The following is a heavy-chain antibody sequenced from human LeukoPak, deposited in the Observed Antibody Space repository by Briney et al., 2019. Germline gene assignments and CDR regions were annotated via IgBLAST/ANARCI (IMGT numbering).Heavy chain of an antibody. CDR2: ISYSGTT. CDR3: ARHLPLASGWYYFDY. CDR1: GDSVSNSAYS. J-gene: IGHJ4*02. Sequence: SGTLSLTCTVSGDSVSNSAYSWGWLRRPPGKGLEWIGTISYSGTTYYNPSLKSRVTIPVDTSRTQFYLKLSSVTAADTAVYYCARHLPLASGWYYFDYWGQGTLVTVSS. D-gene: IGHD6-19*01. V-gene: IGHV4-39*01.